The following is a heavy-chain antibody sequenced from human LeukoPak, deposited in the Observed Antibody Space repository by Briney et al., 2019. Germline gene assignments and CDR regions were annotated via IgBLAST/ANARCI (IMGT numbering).Heavy chain of an antibody. D-gene: IGHD2-2*01. J-gene: IGHJ4*02. CDR1: GFTFSSHS. Sequence: GGSLTLSCAASGFTFSSHSMNWVRQAPGKGLEWVSSISSSSSYIYYADSVKGRFTISRDNAKNSLYLQMNSLRAEDTAVYYCARSVSSTSWEFDYWGQGTLVTVSS. CDR2: ISSSSSYI. CDR3: ARSVSSTSWEFDY. V-gene: IGHV3-21*01.